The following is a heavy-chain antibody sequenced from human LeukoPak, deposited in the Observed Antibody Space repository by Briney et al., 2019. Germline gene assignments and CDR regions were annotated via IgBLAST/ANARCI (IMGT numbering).Heavy chain of an antibody. J-gene: IGHJ3*02. V-gene: IGHV3-74*01. CDR3: ASFTNSAAFDI. Sequence: GGSLRLSCAASGFTFRSSWMHWVRQAPGKGLVWVSRINTDGSGTIYADSVKGRFTISRDDAKNTLYLQMNSLRVEDTAVYYCASFTNSAAFDIWGQGTMVTVSS. CDR1: GFTFRSSW. D-gene: IGHD4-23*01. CDR2: INTDGSGT.